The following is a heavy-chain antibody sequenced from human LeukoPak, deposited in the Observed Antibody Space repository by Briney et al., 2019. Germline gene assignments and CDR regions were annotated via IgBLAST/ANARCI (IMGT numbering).Heavy chain of an antibody. CDR1: GFIFSSYG. J-gene: IGHJ5*02. CDR3: ARDSSYYYDSSGYYYA. CDR2: IRYDGSNK. D-gene: IGHD3-22*01. V-gene: IGHV3-30*02. Sequence: PGGSLRLSCAASGFIFSSYGMHWVRQASGKGLEWVAFIRYDGSNKYYADSVKGRFTISRDNAKNSLYLQMNSLRAEDTALYYCARDSSYYYDSSGYYYAWGQGTLVTVSS.